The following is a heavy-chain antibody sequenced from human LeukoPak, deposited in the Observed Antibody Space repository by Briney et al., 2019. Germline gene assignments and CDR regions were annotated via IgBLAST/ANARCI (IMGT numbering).Heavy chain of an antibody. CDR2: IIPILGIA. V-gene: IGHV1-69*04. CDR3: ARYCSGGSCYSRGYWFDP. CDR1: GGTFSSYA. J-gene: IGHJ5*02. Sequence: SVKVSCKASGGTFSSYAISWVRQAPGQGPEWMGRIIPILGIANYAQKFQGRVTITADKSTSTAYMELSSLRSEDTAVYYCARYCSGGSCYSRGYWFDPWGQGTLVTVSS. D-gene: IGHD2-15*01.